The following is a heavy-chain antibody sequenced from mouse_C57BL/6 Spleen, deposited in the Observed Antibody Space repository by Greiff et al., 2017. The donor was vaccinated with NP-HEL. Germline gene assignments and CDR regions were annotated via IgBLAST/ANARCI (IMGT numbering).Heavy chain of an antibody. CDR1: GYTFTSYW. J-gene: IGHJ4*01. Sequence: QVQLKQPGAELVKPGASVKLSCKASGYTFTSYWMHWVKQRPGQGLEWIGMIHPNSGSTNYNEKFKSKATLTVDKSSSTAYMQLSSLTSEDSAVYYCARWITTVVAQPGRLAMDYWGQGTSVTVSS. D-gene: IGHD1-1*01. CDR3: ARWITTVVAQPGRLAMDY. V-gene: IGHV1-64*01. CDR2: IHPNSGST.